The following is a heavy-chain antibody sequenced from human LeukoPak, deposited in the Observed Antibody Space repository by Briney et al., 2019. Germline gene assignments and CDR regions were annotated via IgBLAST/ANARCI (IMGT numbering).Heavy chain of an antibody. CDR1: GYTFIDYY. V-gene: IGHV1-2*02. CDR2: IGPKSGAT. Sequence: ASVKVSCKTSGYTFIDYYMHWVRQAPGQGLEWMGWIGPKSGATDYAQKFQGSVTMTWDTSMTTAYMQLSSLRSDDTAVYFCARGEHYYDSSGREFEYWGQGTLVTVSS. J-gene: IGHJ4*02. CDR3: ARGEHYYDSSGREFEY. D-gene: IGHD3-22*01.